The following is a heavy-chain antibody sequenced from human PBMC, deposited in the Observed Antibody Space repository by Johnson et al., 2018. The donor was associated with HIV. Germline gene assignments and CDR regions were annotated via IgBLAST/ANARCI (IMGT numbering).Heavy chain of an antibody. Sequence: VQLVESGGGLVKPGGSLRLSCAASGFTFSDYYMSWIRQGSGKGLEWVSGINWNGGSTGYADSVKGRFTISRDNAKNSLYLQMNSLRAEDTALYYCAREMVGGFHAFDIWGQGTMVTVSS. V-gene: IGHV3-20*04. CDR2: INWNGGST. D-gene: IGHD2-8*01. J-gene: IGHJ3*02. CDR3: AREMVGGFHAFDI. CDR1: GFTFSDYY.